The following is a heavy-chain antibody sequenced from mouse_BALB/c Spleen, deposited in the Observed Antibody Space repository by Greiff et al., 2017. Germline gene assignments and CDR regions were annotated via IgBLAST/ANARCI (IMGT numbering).Heavy chain of an antibody. Sequence: EVKLVESGGGLVKPGGSLKLSCAASGFTFSSYAMSWVRQSPEKRLEWVAEISSGGSYTYYPDTVTGRFTISRDNAKNTLYLEMSSLRSEDTAMYYCARVYYPYAMEYWGQGTSVTVSS. CDR3: ARVYYPYAMEY. D-gene: IGHD1-1*02. V-gene: IGHV5-9-4*01. J-gene: IGHJ4*01. CDR2: ISSGGSYT. CDR1: GFTFSSYA.